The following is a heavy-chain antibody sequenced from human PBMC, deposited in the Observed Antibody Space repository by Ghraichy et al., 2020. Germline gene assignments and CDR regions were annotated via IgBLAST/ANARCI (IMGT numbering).Heavy chain of an antibody. J-gene: IGHJ4*02. D-gene: IGHD1-26*01. Sequence: GGSLRLSCAASGYTFSSYGMHWVRQAPGKGLLWVSRINGDGSSTNYADSVKGRFTISRDNAKNTLYLQMNSLRAEDTAIYYCASLKVGANPGDYWGQGTLVTVSS. CDR2: INGDGSST. CDR1: GYTFSSYG. CDR3: ASLKVGANPGDY. V-gene: IGHV3-74*01.